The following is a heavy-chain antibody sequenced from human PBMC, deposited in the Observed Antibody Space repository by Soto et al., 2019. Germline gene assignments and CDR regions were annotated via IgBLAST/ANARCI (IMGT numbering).Heavy chain of an antibody. CDR3: ARAHYYDSSGYWDYYYYGMDV. CDR2: ISAYNGNT. D-gene: IGHD3-22*01. Sequence: ASVKVSCKASGYTFTSYAMHWVRQAPGQGLEWMGWISAYNGNTNYAQKLQGRVTMTTDTSTSTAYMELRSLRSDDTAVYYCARAHYYDSSGYWDYYYYGMDVWGQGTTVTVSS. CDR1: GYTFTSYA. V-gene: IGHV1-18*01. J-gene: IGHJ6*02.